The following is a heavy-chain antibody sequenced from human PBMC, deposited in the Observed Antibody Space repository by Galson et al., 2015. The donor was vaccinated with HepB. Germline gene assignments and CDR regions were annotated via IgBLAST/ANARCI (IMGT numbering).Heavy chain of an antibody. CDR1: GDSVSSNSAA. CDR2: TYYRSKWYN. J-gene: IGHJ4*02. V-gene: IGHV6-1*01. Sequence: CAISGDSVSSNSAAWNWIRQSPSRGLEWLGRTYYRSKWYNDYAVSVKSRITINPDTSKNQFSLQLDSVTPEDTAVYYCARVVVATLSFDYWGQGTLVTVSS. D-gene: IGHD5-12*01. CDR3: ARVVVATLSFDY.